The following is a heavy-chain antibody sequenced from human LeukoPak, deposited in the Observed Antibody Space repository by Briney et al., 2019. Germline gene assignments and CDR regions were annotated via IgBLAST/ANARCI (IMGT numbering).Heavy chain of an antibody. Sequence: SETLSLTCTVSGGSISSSSYYWGWIRQLPGKGLEWIGSTYYSGSTYYNPSLKSRVTISVDTSKNQFSLKLSSVTAADTAVYYCARRGYYYDRWFDPWGQGTLVTVSS. CDR3: ARRGYYYDRWFDP. CDR1: GGSISSSSYY. J-gene: IGHJ5*02. D-gene: IGHD3-22*01. CDR2: TYYSGST. V-gene: IGHV4-39*01.